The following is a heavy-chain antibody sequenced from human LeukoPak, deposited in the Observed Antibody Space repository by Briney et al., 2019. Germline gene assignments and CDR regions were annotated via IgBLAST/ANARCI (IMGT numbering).Heavy chain of an antibody. CDR3: ASHSSGYSMVRY. Sequence: PSETLSLTCTVSGGSISSYYWSWLRQPPGKGLEWIGYIYYSGSTNYNPSLKSRVTISVDTSKNQFSLKLSSVTAADTAVYYCASHSSGYSMVRYWGQGTLVTVSS. D-gene: IGHD3-22*01. V-gene: IGHV4-59*08. J-gene: IGHJ4*02. CDR1: GGSISSYY. CDR2: IYYSGST.